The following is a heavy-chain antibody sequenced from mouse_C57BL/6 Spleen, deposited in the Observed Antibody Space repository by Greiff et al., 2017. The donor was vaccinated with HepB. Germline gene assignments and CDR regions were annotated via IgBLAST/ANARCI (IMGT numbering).Heavy chain of an antibody. CDR1: GYTFTSYD. CDR3: AREEVYYGSSYFYYFDY. J-gene: IGHJ2*01. D-gene: IGHD1-1*01. Sequence: QVQLQQSGPELVKPGASVKLSCKASGYTFTSYDINWVKQRPGQGLEWIGWIYPGDGSTKYNEKFKGKATLTVDTSSSTAYMELHSLTSEDSAVYFCAREEVYYGSSYFYYFDYWGQGTTLTVSS. CDR2: IYPGDGST. V-gene: IGHV1-85*01.